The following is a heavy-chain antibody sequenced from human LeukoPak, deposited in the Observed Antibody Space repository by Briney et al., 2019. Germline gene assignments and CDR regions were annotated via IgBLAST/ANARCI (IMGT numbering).Heavy chain of an antibody. D-gene: IGHD6-13*01. CDR3: ARDQGGYYSSSWVFDY. J-gene: IGHJ4*02. Sequence: ASVKVSCKASGYTYSGYYMHWVRQAPGQGLEWMGWINPNSGGTNFAQNFQGRVTMTRDTSISTAYMELSRLRSDDTAVYYCARDQGGYYSSSWVFDYWGQGTLVAVSS. V-gene: IGHV1-2*02. CDR1: GYTYSGYY. CDR2: INPNSGGT.